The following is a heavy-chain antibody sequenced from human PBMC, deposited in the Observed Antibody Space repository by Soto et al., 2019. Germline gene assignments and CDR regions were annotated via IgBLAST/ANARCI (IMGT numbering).Heavy chain of an antibody. CDR3: ARDTGGYGKSDS. V-gene: IGHV4-31*03. D-gene: IGHD1-26*01. CDR1: GGSISSGGYY. Sequence: SETLSLTCTVSGGSISSGGYYWSWIRQHPGKGLEWIGYIYYSGSTYYNPSLKSRVTISVDTSKNQFSLKLSSVTAADTAVYYCARDTGGYGKSDSCGQGTLVTVSS. J-gene: IGHJ4*02. CDR2: IYYSGST.